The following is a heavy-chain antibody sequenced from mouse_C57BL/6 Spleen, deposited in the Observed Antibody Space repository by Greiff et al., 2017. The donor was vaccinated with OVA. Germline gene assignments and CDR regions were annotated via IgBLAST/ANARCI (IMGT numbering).Heavy chain of an antibody. CDR1: GYTFTSYW. D-gene: IGHD1-1*01. Sequence: QVQLQQPGAELVRPGSSVKLSCKASGYTFTSYWMHWVKQRPIQGLEWIGNIDPSDSETLYNQKFKDKATLTVDKSSSTAYMQLSSLTSEDSAVYYCARDYGSSYGTYWGQGTLVTVSA. J-gene: IGHJ3*01. V-gene: IGHV1-52*01. CDR3: ARDYGSSYGTY. CDR2: IDPSDSET.